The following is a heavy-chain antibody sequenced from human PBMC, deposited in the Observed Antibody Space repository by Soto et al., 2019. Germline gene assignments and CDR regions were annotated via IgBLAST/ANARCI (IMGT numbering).Heavy chain of an antibody. J-gene: IGHJ4*02. V-gene: IGHV4-30-2*01. D-gene: IGHD4-17*01. CDR3: ARGFPTVVTVDY. Sequence: SETLSLTCGVSGDTISTGGYSWAWIRQPPGKALEWIGHTYHSGNPYYNPSLKSRVIISVDRSKNQFSLKLSSVTAADTAVYYCARGFPTVVTVDYWGQGTLVTVSS. CDR2: TYHSGNP. CDR1: GDTISTGGYS.